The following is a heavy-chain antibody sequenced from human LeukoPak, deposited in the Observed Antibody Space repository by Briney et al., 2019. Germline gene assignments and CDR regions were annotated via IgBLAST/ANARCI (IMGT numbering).Heavy chain of an antibody. J-gene: IGHJ3*02. CDR1: GYTFTSYD. V-gene: IGHV1-8*01. D-gene: IGHD3-3*01. CDR2: MNPNSGNT. CDR3: ARTIRFLEPDAFDI. Sequence: ASVKVSCKASGYTFTSYDINWVRQATGQGLEWMGWMNPNSGNTGYAQKFQGRVTMTTDTSTSTAYMELRSLRSDDTAVYYCARTIRFLEPDAFDIWGQGTMVTVSS.